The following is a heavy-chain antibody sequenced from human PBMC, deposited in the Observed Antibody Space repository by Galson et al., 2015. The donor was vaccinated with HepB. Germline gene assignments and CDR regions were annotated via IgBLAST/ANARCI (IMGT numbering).Heavy chain of an antibody. CDR1: GGSFTSCY. CDR3: ARSELQWPIGY. D-gene: IGHD6-19*01. Sequence: VMGSCYASGGSFTSCYMHWGRQAPGRGREWMGIINPSGSSTSYAQKFQVSGTMTRDSYTSTVYLELSSLRSEDTAVYYCARSELQWPIGYWGQGTLVTVSS. V-gene: IGHV1-46*03. CDR2: INPSGSST. J-gene: IGHJ4*02.